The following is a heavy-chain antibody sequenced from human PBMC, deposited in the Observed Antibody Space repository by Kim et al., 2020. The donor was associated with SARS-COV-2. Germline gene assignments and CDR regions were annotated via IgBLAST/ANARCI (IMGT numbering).Heavy chain of an antibody. CDR3: ASNGELFYNWFDP. J-gene: IGHJ5*02. V-gene: IGHV4-39*01. D-gene: IGHD3-10*01. Sequence: YNPSLKSRINISVDTSKNQFSLMLSSVTAADTAVYYCASNGELFYNWFDPWGQGTLVTVSS.